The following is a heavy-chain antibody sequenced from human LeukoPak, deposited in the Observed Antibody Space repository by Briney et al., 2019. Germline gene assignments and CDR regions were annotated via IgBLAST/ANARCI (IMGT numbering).Heavy chain of an antibody. V-gene: IGHV3-30-3*01. Sequence: PGGPLRLSCAASVFTFSSYAMHWVGQAPGKGLEGVAVISYDGSNKYYADSVKGRFTISRDNSKNTLYLQMNSLRAEDTAVYYCARDQDYDHLYDYYGMDVWGQGTTVTVSS. CDR3: ARDQDYDHLYDYYGMDV. J-gene: IGHJ6*02. CDR2: ISYDGSNK. CDR1: VFTFSSYA. D-gene: IGHD3-22*01.